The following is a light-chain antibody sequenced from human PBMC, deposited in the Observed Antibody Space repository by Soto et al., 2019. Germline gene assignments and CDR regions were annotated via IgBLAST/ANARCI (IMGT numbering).Light chain of an antibody. V-gene: IGKV1-16*02. Sequence: DVQMTQSPSSLSASLGDRVTISCRASQDIGIYLAWFQQRPGKAPKCLIYAASKLQSGVPSNFSGSGSGTDFSLTISSLQPEDFATYYCQQYNAYPVTFGQGTRLEIK. J-gene: IGKJ5*01. CDR3: QQYNAYPVT. CDR1: QDIGIY. CDR2: AAS.